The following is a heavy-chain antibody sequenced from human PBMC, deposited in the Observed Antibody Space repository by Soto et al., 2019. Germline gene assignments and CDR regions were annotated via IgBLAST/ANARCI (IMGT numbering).Heavy chain of an antibody. J-gene: IGHJ4*01. V-gene: IGHV3-15*07. D-gene: IGHD3-22*01. CDR2: IKSKTDGGTA. CDR1: GFTFSSDS. Sequence: GGSLRLSCAASGFTFSSDSMNWVRQAPGKGLECVGRIKSKTDGGTADFAEPVKGRFAISRDDSNNMVYLQMSSLKIEDTAVYYCTTDSYSTIIIVRFDYWGHGTLVTVSS. CDR3: TTDSYSTIIIVRFDY.